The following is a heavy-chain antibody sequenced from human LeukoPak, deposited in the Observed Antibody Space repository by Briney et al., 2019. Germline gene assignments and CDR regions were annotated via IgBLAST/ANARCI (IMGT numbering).Heavy chain of an antibody. CDR1: GYTFTGYY. CDR3: ASTHNVDTAMVHDY. Sequence: ASVKVSCKASGYTFTGYYIYWVRQAPGQGLEWMGWINADGGGTNYAQKFQGRVTLTRDTSITIAYMELSRLTSDDTAVYYCASTHNVDTAMVHDYWGQGTLVTVSS. J-gene: IGHJ4*02. V-gene: IGHV1-2*02. D-gene: IGHD5-18*01. CDR2: INADGGGT.